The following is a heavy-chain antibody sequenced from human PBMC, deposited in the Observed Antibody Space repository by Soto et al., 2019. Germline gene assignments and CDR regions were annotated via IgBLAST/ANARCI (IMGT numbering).Heavy chain of an antibody. D-gene: IGHD1-20*01. CDR3: APRRPQLYSWSQEGPFEY. V-gene: IGHV2-5*02. J-gene: IGHJ4*02. Sequence: QITLKESGPPLVKPTQTLTLTCTFSGFSLSTSGVGVGWIRQPPGKALEWLALIYWDDDQRYSPFLKSRLTVTKDTSKNQVVLTMTNMDPVDTATYYCAPRRPQLYSWSQEGPFEYWGQGTLVTVSS. CDR1: GFSLSTSGVG. CDR2: IYWDDDQ.